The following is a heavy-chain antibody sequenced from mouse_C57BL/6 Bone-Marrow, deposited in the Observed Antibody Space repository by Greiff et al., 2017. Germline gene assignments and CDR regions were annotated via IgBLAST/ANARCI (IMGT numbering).Heavy chain of an antibody. Sequence: VQLKESGPGLVQPSQSLSITCTVSGFSLTSYGVHWVRQSPGKGLEWLGVIWSGGSTDYNAAFISRLSISKDNSKSQVFFKMNSLQADDTAIYYCARQLRPFAYWGQGTLVTVSA. CDR2: IWSGGST. J-gene: IGHJ3*01. V-gene: IGHV2-2*01. D-gene: IGHD3-2*02. CDR3: ARQLRPFAY. CDR1: GFSLTSYG.